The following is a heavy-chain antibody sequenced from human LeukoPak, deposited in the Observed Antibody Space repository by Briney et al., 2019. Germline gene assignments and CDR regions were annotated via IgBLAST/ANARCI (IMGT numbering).Heavy chain of an antibody. Sequence: GGSLRLSCAASGFTFTSHAMSWVRQAPRKWPELVSAISGSGGSTYYADSVKGRFTISRDNSKNTLYLQMNSLRAEDTAVYYCAKDGVTIFGVVINSYNWFDPWGQGTLVTVSS. CDR3: AKDGVTIFGVVINSYNWFDP. V-gene: IGHV3-23*01. CDR1: GFTFTSHA. D-gene: IGHD3-3*01. CDR2: ISGSGGST. J-gene: IGHJ5*02.